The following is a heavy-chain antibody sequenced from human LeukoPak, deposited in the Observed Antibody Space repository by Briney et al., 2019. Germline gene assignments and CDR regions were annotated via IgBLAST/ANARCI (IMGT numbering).Heavy chain of an antibody. CDR3: ARGSYGSGNYYIGDAFDL. V-gene: IGHV3-53*01. J-gene: IGHJ3*01. CDR1: GFSVSSNY. D-gene: IGHD3-10*01. CDR2: IYRGGST. Sequence: GGSLRLSCAASGFSVSSNYVNWVRQAPGKGLEWVSAIYRGGSTYYADSVRGLFTISRDSSKNTLYLQMNSLRDEDTAVHYCARGSYGSGNYYIGDAFDLWGQGTMVTVSS.